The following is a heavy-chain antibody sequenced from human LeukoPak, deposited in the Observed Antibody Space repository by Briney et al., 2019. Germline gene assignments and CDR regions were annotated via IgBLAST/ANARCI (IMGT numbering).Heavy chain of an antibody. D-gene: IGHD1-1*01. Sequence: GASMRVSCKASGYNFNSYYIHWVRQAPGQGLTWMGWINPDSGKTKYEPRFQGRVTMTWDTSINTAYVDLTGLRSDDTAVYYCARNEPAVSVVDAFDVWGQGTVVTVSS. CDR1: GYNFNSYY. CDR2: INPDSGKT. J-gene: IGHJ3*01. CDR3: ARNEPAVSVVDAFDV. V-gene: IGHV1-2*02.